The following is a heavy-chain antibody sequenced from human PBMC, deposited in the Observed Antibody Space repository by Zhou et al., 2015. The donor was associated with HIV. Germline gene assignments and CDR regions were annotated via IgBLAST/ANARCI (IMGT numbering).Heavy chain of an antibody. CDR3: ARGILGSNYGQNFFDY. D-gene: IGHD5-18*01. Sequence: QVQLVQSGAEVRKPGASVKVSCKASGYTFSSYDINWVRQATGQGLEWMGWINPNSGNTDFAQKFQGRVTMTRDTSMSTAYMELSSLRSEDTAVYYCARGILGSNYGQNFFDYVGQGTLVTVSS. V-gene: IGHV1-8*01. CDR1: GYTFSSYD. CDR2: INPNSGNT. J-gene: IGHJ4*02.